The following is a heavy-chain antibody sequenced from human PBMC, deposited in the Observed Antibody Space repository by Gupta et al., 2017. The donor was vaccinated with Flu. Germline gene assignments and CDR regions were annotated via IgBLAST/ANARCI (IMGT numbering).Heavy chain of an antibody. Sequence: YWMRWVRQAPGKGLEWVANIKRDGSAIFESDVVKGRFIISRDNAKNLLYLQTTGPTVDDTAVYECAAVAASHTADHYLWGQGSMGTVSS. J-gene: IGHJ3*01. D-gene: IGHD6-19*01. CDR2: IKRDGSAI. V-gene: IGHV3-7*01. CDR1: YW. CDR3: AAVAASHTADHYL.